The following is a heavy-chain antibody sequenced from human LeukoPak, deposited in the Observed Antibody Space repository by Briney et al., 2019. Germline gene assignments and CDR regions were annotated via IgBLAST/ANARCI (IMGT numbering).Heavy chain of an antibody. Sequence: GESLKISCKGSGYIFAGHWITWARQMPGKGLEWMGIIYPGDSDTRYSPSFQGQVTISADKSTSTAYLQWSSLKASDTAVYFCARHLLDGAVTTALDYWGQGSLVTVSS. J-gene: IGHJ4*02. CDR2: IYPGDSDT. CDR3: ARHLLDGAVTTALDY. CDR1: GYIFAGHW. D-gene: IGHD4-17*01. V-gene: IGHV5-51*01.